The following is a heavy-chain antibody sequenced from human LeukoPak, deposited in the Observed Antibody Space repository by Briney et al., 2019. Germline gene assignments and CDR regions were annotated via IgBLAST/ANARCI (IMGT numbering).Heavy chain of an antibody. J-gene: IGHJ4*02. D-gene: IGHD5-12*01. CDR2: INQDGSEE. V-gene: IGHV3-7*04. Sequence: GGSLRLSCAASGFIFSSYLMNWVRQAPGKGLEWVANINQDGSEENYVDSVKGRFTISRDNAKNSLYLQMNSLRAEDTAVYYCARYPSGYDRGFDYWGQGTLVTVSS. CDR1: GFIFSSYL. CDR3: ARYPSGYDRGFDY.